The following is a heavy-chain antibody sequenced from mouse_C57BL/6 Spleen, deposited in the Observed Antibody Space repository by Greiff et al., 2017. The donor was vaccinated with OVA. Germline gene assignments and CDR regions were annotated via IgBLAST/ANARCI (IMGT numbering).Heavy chain of an antibody. CDR3: AGPYYYYYDWFAY. J-gene: IGHJ3*01. D-gene: IGHD2-4*01. CDR1: GYAFSSSW. CDR2: IYPGDGDT. V-gene: IGHV1-82*01. Sequence: QVQLQQSGPELVKPGASVKISCKASGYAFSSSWMNWVKQRPGKGLEWIGRIYPGDGDTNYNGKFKGKATLTADKSSSTAYMQLSSLTSEDSAVYFCAGPYYYYYDWFAYWGQGTLVTVSA.